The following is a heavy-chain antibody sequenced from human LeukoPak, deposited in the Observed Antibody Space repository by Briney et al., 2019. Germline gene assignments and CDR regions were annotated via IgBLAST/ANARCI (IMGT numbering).Heavy chain of an antibody. V-gene: IGHV3-74*01. J-gene: IGHJ4*02. CDR2: ISTDGYTT. CDR1: GLAFSAYK. D-gene: IGHD2-15*01. CDR3: VVGGSPGY. Sequence: GGSLRLSCAASGLAFSAYKMHWVRQAPRKGLVWVSRISTDGYTTDYADFVQGRFTASRDNTKSTWSLEMNSLRAEDTAVYYCVVGGSPGYWGQGTLVIVSS.